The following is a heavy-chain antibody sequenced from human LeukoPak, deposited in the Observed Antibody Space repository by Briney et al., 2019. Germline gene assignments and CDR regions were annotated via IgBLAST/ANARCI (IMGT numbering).Heavy chain of an antibody. D-gene: IGHD6-19*01. CDR3: AKLAVGPGSPKGHFDY. Sequence: GGSLRLSCAASGFTFSSYAMSWVRQAPGKGLEWVSAISGSGGSTYYADSVKGRFTISRDNSKNTLYLQMNSLRAEDTAVYYCAKLAVGPGSPKGHFDYWGQGTLVTVSS. J-gene: IGHJ4*02. CDR1: GFTFSSYA. V-gene: IGHV3-23*01. CDR2: ISGSGGST.